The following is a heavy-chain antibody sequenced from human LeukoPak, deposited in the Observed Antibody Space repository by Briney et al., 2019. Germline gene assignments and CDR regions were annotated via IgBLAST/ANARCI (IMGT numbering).Heavy chain of an antibody. J-gene: IGHJ6*02. Sequence: GGSLRLSCAASGFTFSSYGMHWVRQAPGKGLEWVAFIRYDGSNKYYADSVKGRFTISRDNSKNTLYLQMNSLRAEDTAVYYCARFCGDYVPYYYGMDVWGQGTTVTVSS. V-gene: IGHV3-30*02. CDR2: IRYDGSNK. D-gene: IGHD4-17*01. CDR1: GFTFSSYG. CDR3: ARFCGDYVPYYYGMDV.